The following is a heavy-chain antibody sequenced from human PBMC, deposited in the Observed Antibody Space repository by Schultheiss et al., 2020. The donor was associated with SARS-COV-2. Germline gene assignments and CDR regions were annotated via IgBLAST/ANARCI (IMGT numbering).Heavy chain of an antibody. D-gene: IGHD2-15*01. CDR3: ARDLVDCSGGSCYHNWFDP. CDR1: GYTFTSYG. V-gene: IGHV1-18*01. J-gene: IGHJ5*02. Sequence: ASVKVSCKASGYTFTSYGISWVRQAPGQGLEWMGWISAYNGNTNYAQKLQGRVTMTTDTSTSTAYMELSSLRSEDTAVYYCARDLVDCSGGSCYHNWFDPWGQGTLVTVSS. CDR2: ISAYNGNT.